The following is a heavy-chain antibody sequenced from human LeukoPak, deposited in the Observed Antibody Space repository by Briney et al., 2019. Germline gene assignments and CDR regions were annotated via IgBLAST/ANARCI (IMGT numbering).Heavy chain of an antibody. CDR1: GGSISGGSYY. V-gene: IGHV4-61*02. CDR2: IYTSGST. J-gene: IGHJ5*02. Sequence: PSQTLSLTCTVSGGSISGGSYYWSWIRQPAGKGLEWIGRIYTSGSTNYNPSLKSRVTISVDTSKNQFSLKLSSVTAADTAVYYCARDLRYCSGGSCYSRWFDPWGQGTLVTVSS. D-gene: IGHD2-15*01. CDR3: ARDLRYCSGGSCYSRWFDP.